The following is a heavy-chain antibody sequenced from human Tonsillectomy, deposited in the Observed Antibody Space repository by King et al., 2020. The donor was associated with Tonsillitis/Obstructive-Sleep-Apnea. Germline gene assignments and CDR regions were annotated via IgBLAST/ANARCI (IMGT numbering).Heavy chain of an antibody. V-gene: IGHV4-59*08. Sequence: QLQESGPGLVKPSETLSLTCTVSGGSISSYYWNWIRQPPGKGLEWIGYIYYSGSTNYNPSLKSRVTISVDTSKNQFSLKLSSVTAADTAVYYCERHHYGDYDYYYYGMDVWRQGTTVTVSS. J-gene: IGHJ6*02. CDR2: IYYSGST. CDR3: ERHHYGDYDYYYYGMDV. CDR1: GGSISSYY. D-gene: IGHD4-17*01.